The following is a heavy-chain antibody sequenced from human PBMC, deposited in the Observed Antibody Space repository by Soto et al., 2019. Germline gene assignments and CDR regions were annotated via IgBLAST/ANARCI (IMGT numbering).Heavy chain of an antibody. CDR3: ARDLLEPRNYDFWSGYYHGWFDP. Sequence: QVQLVQSGAEVKKSGASVKVACKASGYTFTSYGISWVRQAPGQGLEWMGWISAYNGNTNYAQKLQGRVTMTTDTSTSTAYMELRSLRSDDTAVYYCARDLLEPRNYDFWSGYYHGWFDPWGQGTLVTVSS. J-gene: IGHJ5*02. CDR2: ISAYNGNT. CDR1: GYTFTSYG. V-gene: IGHV1-18*01. D-gene: IGHD3-3*01.